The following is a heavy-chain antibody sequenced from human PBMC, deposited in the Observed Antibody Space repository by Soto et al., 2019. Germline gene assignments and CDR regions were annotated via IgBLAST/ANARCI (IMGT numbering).Heavy chain of an antibody. CDR3: ARDGGRHSGGIDY. CDR2: IIPIFGTA. V-gene: IGHV1-69*01. CDR1: GGTSSSYS. Sequence: QVQLVQSGAEVKKPGSSVKVSCKASGGTSSSYSINWVRQAPGQGLEWMGEIIPIFGTANYAQKFQGRVTITADESTSTAYMELSSLRSEETAVYYCARDGGRHSGGIDYWGQGTLVTVSS. J-gene: IGHJ4*02. D-gene: IGHD1-26*01.